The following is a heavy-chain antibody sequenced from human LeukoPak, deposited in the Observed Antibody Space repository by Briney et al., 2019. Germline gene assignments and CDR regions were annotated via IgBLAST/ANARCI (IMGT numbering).Heavy chain of an antibody. D-gene: IGHD3-10*01. CDR2: ISISGGTT. CDR1: GFTFSSYA. CDR3: AKTISGAYYYDMDV. Sequence: GGSLRLSCAASGFTFSSYAMSWVRQAPGKGLEWVSTISISGGTTYYADSVKGRFTISRDNSKNTLYLQMNSLRAEDTAVYYCAKTISGAYYYDMDVWGQGTTVTVSS. V-gene: IGHV3-23*01. J-gene: IGHJ6*02.